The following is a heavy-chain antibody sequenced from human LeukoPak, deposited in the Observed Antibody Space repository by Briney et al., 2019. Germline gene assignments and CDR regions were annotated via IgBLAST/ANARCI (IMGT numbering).Heavy chain of an antibody. Sequence: ASVKVSCKASGYTFTGYYIHWVRQAPGQGLEWMGWINPNSGGTNYAQKFQGRVTMTRDTSISTAYMELSRLRSDDTAVYYCARDSPYYDSSGLNWFDPWGQGTLVTVSS. J-gene: IGHJ5*02. CDR2: INPNSGGT. CDR1: GYTFTGYY. V-gene: IGHV1-2*02. D-gene: IGHD3-22*01. CDR3: ARDSPYYDSSGLNWFDP.